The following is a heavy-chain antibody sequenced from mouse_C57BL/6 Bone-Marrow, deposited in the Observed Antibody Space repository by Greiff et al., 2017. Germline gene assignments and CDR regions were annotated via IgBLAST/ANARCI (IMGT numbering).Heavy chain of an antibody. CDR1: GYTFTSYW. V-gene: IGHV1-69*01. J-gene: IGHJ4*01. CDR3: ARCRYYGRMDY. Sequence: QVQLQQPGAELVMPGASVKLSCKASGYTFTSYWMHWVKQRPGQGLEWIGEIDPSDSYTNYNQKFKGKSTLTVDKSSSTAYMQLSSLTSEDSAVYYCARCRYYGRMDYWGQGTSVTVSS. D-gene: IGHD1-1*01. CDR2: IDPSDSYT.